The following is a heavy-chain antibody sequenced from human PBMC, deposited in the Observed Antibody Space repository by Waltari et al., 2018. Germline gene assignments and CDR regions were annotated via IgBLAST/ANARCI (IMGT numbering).Heavy chain of an antibody. J-gene: IGHJ4*02. V-gene: IGHV4-39*07. Sequence: QLQLQESGPGLVQPSATLSLTCTVSCGSISSSSYYWGWIRQSPGKGLEWIGITHYSGSTNYNPSLRSRVTISVDTSKNQFSMKLSSVTAADTAVYYCARESGRDYYLDYWGQGTLVTVSS. CDR3: ARESGRDYYLDY. D-gene: IGHD3-10*01. CDR2: THYSGST. CDR1: CGSISSSSYY.